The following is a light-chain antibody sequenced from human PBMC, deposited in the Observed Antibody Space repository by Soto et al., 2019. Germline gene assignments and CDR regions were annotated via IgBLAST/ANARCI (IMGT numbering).Light chain of an antibody. CDR3: QQYGSSPRFT. J-gene: IGKJ3*01. CDR1: QSVSSN. CDR2: GAS. Sequence: EIVMTQSPVTLSVSPGERATLSCRASQSVSSNLAWYQQKPGQAPSLLIYGASSRATGIPDRFSGSGSGTDFTLTISRLEPEDFAVYYCQQYGSSPRFTFGPGTKVDI. V-gene: IGKV3-20*01.